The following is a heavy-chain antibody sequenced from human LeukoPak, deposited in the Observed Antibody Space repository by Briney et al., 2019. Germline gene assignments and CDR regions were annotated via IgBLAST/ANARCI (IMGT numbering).Heavy chain of an antibody. CDR3: ARGGSPYYYYGMDV. CDR2: IIPMFGTA. CDR1: GGTFSSYA. J-gene: IGHJ6*02. V-gene: IGHV1-69*13. Sequence: ASVKVSCKASGGTFSSYAISWVRQAPGQGLEWMGGIIPMFGTANYAQRFQGRVTITADESTSTAYMELSSLRSDDTAVYYCARGGSPYYYYGMDVWGQGTTVTVSS.